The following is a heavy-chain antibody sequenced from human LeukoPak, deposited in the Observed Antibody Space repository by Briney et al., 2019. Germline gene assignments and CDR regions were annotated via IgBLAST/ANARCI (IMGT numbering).Heavy chain of an antibody. J-gene: IGHJ6*02. CDR3: AKGSPLDLGAGESYYYGMGV. D-gene: IGHD3-10*01. CDR1: GFTVDSNY. Sequence: GGSLRLSCAASGFTVDSNYLSWVRQAPGKGLEWVSTIYTGGNTYYAASVKGRFTISRDNSKHMLFLQMSSLRAEDTAVYYCAKGSPLDLGAGESYYYGMGVWGQGTTVTVSS. V-gene: IGHV3-53*01. CDR2: IYTGGNT.